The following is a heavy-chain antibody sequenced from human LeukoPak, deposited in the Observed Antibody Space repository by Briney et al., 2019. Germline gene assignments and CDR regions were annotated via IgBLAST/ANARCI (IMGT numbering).Heavy chain of an antibody. Sequence: ASVKVSCKASGGTFSSYAISWVRQAPGQGLEWMGRIIPILGIANYAQKFQGRVTITADKSTSTAYMELSSLRSEDTAVYYCAGFLGYDFWSGYRLFYYYGMDVWGQGTTVTVSS. CDR3: AGFLGYDFWSGYRLFYYYGMDV. D-gene: IGHD3-3*01. V-gene: IGHV1-69*04. CDR1: GGTFSSYA. J-gene: IGHJ6*02. CDR2: IIPILGIA.